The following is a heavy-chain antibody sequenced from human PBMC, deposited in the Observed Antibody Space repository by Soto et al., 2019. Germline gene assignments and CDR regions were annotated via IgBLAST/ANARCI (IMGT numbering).Heavy chain of an antibody. CDR3: ARTHYSMDV. CDR2: IHHRGNT. J-gene: IGHJ6*04. V-gene: IGHV4-34*01. Sequence: QVQLQQWGAGLLKPSETLSLTCAVYGGSFSDFHWSWIRQPPGKGLEWIGEIHHRGNTNYNPSLRSRVTMLVDTSQNQFSLKMTSVTAADTAVYSCARTHYSMDVWDKGTTVTVSS. CDR1: GGSFSDFH.